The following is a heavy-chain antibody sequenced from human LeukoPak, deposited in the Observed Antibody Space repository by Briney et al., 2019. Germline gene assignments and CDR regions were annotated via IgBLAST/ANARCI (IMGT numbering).Heavy chain of an antibody. CDR2: IYYSGST. CDR3: TRVLTYYDILTGRTHAFDI. CDR1: GGSISSSSYY. V-gene: IGHV4-61*05. D-gene: IGHD3-9*01. Sequence: SSETLSLTCTVSGGSISSSSYYWGWIRQPPGKGLEWIGYIYYSGSTNYNPSLKSRVTISVDTSKNQFSLKLSSVTAADTAVYYCTRVLTYYDILTGRTHAFDIWGQGTMVTVSS. J-gene: IGHJ3*02.